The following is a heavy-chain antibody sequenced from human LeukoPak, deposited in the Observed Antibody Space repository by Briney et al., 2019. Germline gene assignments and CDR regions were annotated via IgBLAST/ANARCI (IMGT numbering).Heavy chain of an antibody. CDR2: ISSSNTYI. V-gene: IGHV3-21*01. CDR1: GFTFSSYR. J-gene: IGHJ4*02. Sequence: GGSLRLSCAASGFTFSSYRMNWVRQAPGKGLGWVSSISSSNTYIYYADSVKGRFTISRDNAKNSLSLQMNSLRAEDTAVYYCARGAEYSGAWCQDYWGQGTLVTVSS. D-gene: IGHD6-19*01. CDR3: ARGAEYSGAWCQDY.